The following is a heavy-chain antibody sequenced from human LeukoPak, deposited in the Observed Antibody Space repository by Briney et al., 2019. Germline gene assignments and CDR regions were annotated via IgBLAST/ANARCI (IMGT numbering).Heavy chain of an antibody. V-gene: IGHV4-38-2*02. CDR1: GYFISSGYY. D-gene: IGHD6-6*01. Sequence: SETLSLTCTVSGYFISSGYYWGWIRQPPGKGLQWIGSIHHSGSTNYNPSLKSRVTISVDTSKNQFSLKLSSVTAADTAVYYCARDISSSSGRWGQGTLVTVSS. CDR3: ARDISSSSGR. CDR2: IHHSGST. J-gene: IGHJ4*02.